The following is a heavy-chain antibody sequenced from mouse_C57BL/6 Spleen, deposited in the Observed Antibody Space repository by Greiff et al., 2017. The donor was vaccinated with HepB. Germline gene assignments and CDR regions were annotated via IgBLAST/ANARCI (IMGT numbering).Heavy chain of an antibody. Sequence: DVKLQESGAELVKPGASVKLSCTASGFNIKDYYMHWVKQRTEQGLEWIGRIDPEDGETKYAPKFQGKATITADTSSNTAYLQLSSLTSEDTAVYYCALVSGYGSSSAWFAYWGQGTLVTVSA. CDR1: GFNIKDYY. J-gene: IGHJ3*01. D-gene: IGHD1-1*01. CDR3: ALVSGYGSSSAWFAY. CDR2: IDPEDGET. V-gene: IGHV14-2*01.